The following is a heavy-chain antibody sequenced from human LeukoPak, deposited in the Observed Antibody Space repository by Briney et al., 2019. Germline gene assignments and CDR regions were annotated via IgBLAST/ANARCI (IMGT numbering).Heavy chain of an antibody. V-gene: IGHV3-64*01. Sequence: GGSLRLSCTASGFTFSSYAMHWVRQAPGKGLEYVSAISSNGGSTYYANSVKGRFTISRDNSKNTLYLQMGSLRAEDMAVYYCARGDIVATIILFDYWGQGTLVTVSS. CDR1: GFTFSSYA. J-gene: IGHJ4*02. D-gene: IGHD5-12*01. CDR3: ARGDIVATIILFDY. CDR2: ISSNGGST.